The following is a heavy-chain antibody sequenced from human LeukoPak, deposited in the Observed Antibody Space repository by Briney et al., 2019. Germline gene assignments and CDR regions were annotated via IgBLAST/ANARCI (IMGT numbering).Heavy chain of an antibody. Sequence: GGPLRLSCAASGFTFSSYGMHWVRQAPGKGLEWVAVISYDGSNKYYADSVKGRFTISRDNSKNTLYLQMNSLRAEDTAVYYCAKDGYNWNDGHYYMDVWGKGTTVTVSS. CDR1: GFTFSSYG. D-gene: IGHD1-1*01. J-gene: IGHJ6*03. V-gene: IGHV3-30*18. CDR2: ISYDGSNK. CDR3: AKDGYNWNDGHYYMDV.